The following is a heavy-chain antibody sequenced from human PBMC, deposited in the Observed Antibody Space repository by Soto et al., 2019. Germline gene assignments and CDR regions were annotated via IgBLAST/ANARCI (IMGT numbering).Heavy chain of an antibody. CDR3: ARGHNPSYFDY. CDR2: INAGNGNT. Sequence: PGESLKISCKGSGHSFTTYWIGWVRQMPGKGLEWMGWINAGNGNTKYSQKFQGRVTITRDTSASTAYMELSSLRSEDTAVYYCARGHNPSYFDYWGQGTLVTVSS. D-gene: IGHD1-1*01. CDR1: GHSFTTYW. V-gene: IGHV1-3*01. J-gene: IGHJ4*02.